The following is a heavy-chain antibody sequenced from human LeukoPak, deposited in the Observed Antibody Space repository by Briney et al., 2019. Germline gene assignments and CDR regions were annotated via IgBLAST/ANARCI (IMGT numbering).Heavy chain of an antibody. CDR1: GFTVSSNY. CDR2: IYSGGST. CDR3: AREGSSEALGY. V-gene: IGHV3-66*01. Sequence: PGGSLRLSCAASGFTVSSNYTSWVRQAPGKGPEWVSVIYSGGSTYYADSVKGRFTISRDNSKNTLYLQMNSLRAEDTAVYYCAREGSSEALGYWGQGTLVTVSS. J-gene: IGHJ4*02. D-gene: IGHD3-10*01.